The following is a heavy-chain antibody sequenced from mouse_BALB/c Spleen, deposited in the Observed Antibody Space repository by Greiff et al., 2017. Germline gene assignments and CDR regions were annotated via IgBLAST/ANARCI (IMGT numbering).Heavy chain of an antibody. CDR1: GFTFSSFG. V-gene: IGHV5-17*02. D-gene: IGHD1-1*01. J-gene: IGHJ4*01. Sequence: VQLVESGGGLVQPGGSRKLSCAASGFTFSSFGMHWVRQAPEKGLEWVAYISSGSSTIYYADTVKGRFTISRDNPKNTLFLQMTSLRSEDTAMYYCARSGYYGSSYAMDYWGQGTSVTVSS. CDR3: ARSGYYGSSYAMDY. CDR2: ISSGSSTI.